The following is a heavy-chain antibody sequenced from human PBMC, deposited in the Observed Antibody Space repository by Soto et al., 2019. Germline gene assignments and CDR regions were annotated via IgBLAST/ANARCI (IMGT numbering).Heavy chain of an antibody. V-gene: IGHV4-30-2*01. CDR3: ARGVCSTMAHYFDY. J-gene: IGHJ4*02. Sequence: QLQLQESGSGLVKPSQTLSLTCAVSGGSISSDGYSWSWIRQPPGQGMEYIGYIYHTGSAYYDPSLKTRLTIAVDTSKNQCSLRLSYVTAADTAVYYCARGVCSTMAHYFDYWGQRILVTVSS. CDR2: IYHTGSA. D-gene: IGHD3-10*01. CDR1: GGSISSDGYS.